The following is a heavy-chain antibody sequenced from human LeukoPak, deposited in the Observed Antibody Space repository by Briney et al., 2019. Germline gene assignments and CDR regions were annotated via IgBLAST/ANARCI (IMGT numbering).Heavy chain of an antibody. D-gene: IGHD3-3*01. CDR2: SSGSGDST. Sequence: GGSLRLSCAASEFTFSSYAMSWVRQAPGKGLEWVSASSGSGDSTYYADSVKGRFTISRDNSKNTLYLQMNGLRAEDTAVYYCAKSHYDFWSGYGYFLDYWGQGTLVTVSS. CDR1: EFTFSSYA. CDR3: AKSHYDFWSGYGYFLDY. V-gene: IGHV3-23*01. J-gene: IGHJ4*02.